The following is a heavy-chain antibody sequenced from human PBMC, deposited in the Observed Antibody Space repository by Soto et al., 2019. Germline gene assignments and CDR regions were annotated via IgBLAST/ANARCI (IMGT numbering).Heavy chain of an antibody. CDR3: ARHAKVTNFDY. Sequence: SETLSLTCTVSGGSISSSSYYWGWIRQPPGKGLEWIGSIYYSGSTYYNPSLKSRVTISVDTSKNQFSLKLSSVTAADTAVYYCARHAKVTNFDYWGQGTLVTVSS. V-gene: IGHV4-39*01. D-gene: IGHD4-17*01. CDR1: GGSISSSSYY. J-gene: IGHJ4*02. CDR2: IYYSGST.